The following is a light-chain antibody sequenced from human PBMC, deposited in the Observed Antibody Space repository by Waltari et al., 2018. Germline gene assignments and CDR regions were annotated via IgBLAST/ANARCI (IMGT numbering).Light chain of an antibody. CDR1: QSILYSSNNKNY. CDR3: QHYYETPWT. Sequence: DIVLTQSPDSLAVSLGERATINCRSSQSILYSSNNKNYLAWYQQKPGQPPRLLIFWASTRDSGVPDRFSGSASGTDFTLTISSLQAEDVAVYYCQHYYETPWTFGQGP. V-gene: IGKV4-1*01. CDR2: WAS. J-gene: IGKJ1*01.